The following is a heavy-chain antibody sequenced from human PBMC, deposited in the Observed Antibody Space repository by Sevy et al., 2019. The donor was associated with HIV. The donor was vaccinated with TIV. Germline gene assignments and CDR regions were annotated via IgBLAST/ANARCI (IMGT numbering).Heavy chain of an antibody. J-gene: IGHJ3*02. V-gene: IGHV3-7*03. CDR1: GFTFSSYW. CDR3: ARGGYYYDSSGYSGVAFDI. CDR2: IKQDGSGK. D-gene: IGHD3-22*01. Sequence: GSLRLSCAASGFTFSSYWMSWVRQAPGKGLEWVANIKQDGSGKYYVDSVKGRFTISRDNAKNSLYLQMNSLRAEDTAVYYCARGGYYYDSSGYSGVAFDIWGQGTMVTVSS.